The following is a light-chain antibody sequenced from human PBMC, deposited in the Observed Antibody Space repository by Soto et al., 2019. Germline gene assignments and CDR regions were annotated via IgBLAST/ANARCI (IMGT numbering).Light chain of an antibody. CDR2: DAS. CDR1: QSVSSY. CDR3: QQRSNWPLT. V-gene: IGKV3-11*01. Sequence: EMVLDLSRATISLNPGERATLSCRASQSVSSYLAWYQQKPGQAPRLLIYDASNRATGIPARFSGSGSGTDFTLTISSLEPEDFAVYYCQQRSNWPLTFGGGTKVDIK. J-gene: IGKJ4*01.